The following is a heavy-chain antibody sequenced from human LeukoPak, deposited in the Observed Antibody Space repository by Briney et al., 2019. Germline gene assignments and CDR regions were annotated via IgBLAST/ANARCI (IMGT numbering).Heavy chain of an antibody. CDR2: ISSSSSTI. V-gene: IGHV3-48*01. Sequence: PGGSLRLSCAASGFTFSSYSMNWVRQAPGKGLEWVSYISSSSSTIYYADSVKGRFTISRDNAKNSLYLQMNSLRAEDTAVYYCAREVGELQFLEWLYPIWGQGTLVTVSS. CDR3: AREVGELQFLEWLYPI. J-gene: IGHJ4*02. D-gene: IGHD3-3*01. CDR1: GFTFSSYS.